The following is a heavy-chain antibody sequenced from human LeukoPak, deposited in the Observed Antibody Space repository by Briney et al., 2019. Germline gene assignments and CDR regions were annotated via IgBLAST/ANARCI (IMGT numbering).Heavy chain of an antibody. J-gene: IGHJ5*02. D-gene: IGHD2-2*01. Sequence: PGGSLRLSCAASGFTFSSYSMNWVRQAPGKGLEWVSYISSSSSTIYYADSVKGRFTISRDNAKNSLYLQMNSLRAEDTAVYYCARDLGYCSSTSCYPYNWFDPWGQGTLVTVSS. CDR3: ARDLGYCSSTSCYPYNWFDP. V-gene: IGHV3-48*01. CDR2: ISSSSSTI. CDR1: GFTFSSYS.